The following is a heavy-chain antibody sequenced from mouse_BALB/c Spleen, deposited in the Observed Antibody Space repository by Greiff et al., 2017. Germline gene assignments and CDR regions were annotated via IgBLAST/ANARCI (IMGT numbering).Heavy chain of an antibody. Sequence: DVQLQESGPGLVKPSQSLSLTCSVTGYSITSGYYWNWIRQFPGNKLEWMGYISYDGSNNYNPSLKNRISITRDTSKNQFFLKLNSVTTEDTATYYCARYLRLRAMDYWGQGTSVTVSS. J-gene: IGHJ4*01. CDR3: ARYLRLRAMDY. CDR2: ISYDGSN. D-gene: IGHD1-2*01. CDR1: GYSITSGYY. V-gene: IGHV3-6*02.